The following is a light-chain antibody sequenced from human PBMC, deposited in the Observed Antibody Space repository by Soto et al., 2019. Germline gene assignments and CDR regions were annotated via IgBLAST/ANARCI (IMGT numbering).Light chain of an antibody. CDR3: QQYGSPGT. CDR1: QSVSSSY. Sequence: EIVLTQSPGTLSLSPGERATLSCRASQSVSSSYLAWYQQKPGQAPRLLIYGASSRATGIPDRFSGSGSGTDFTLTISRLEPEEFAVYYCQQYGSPGTFGQGTKLEIK. V-gene: IGKV3-20*01. J-gene: IGKJ2*02. CDR2: GAS.